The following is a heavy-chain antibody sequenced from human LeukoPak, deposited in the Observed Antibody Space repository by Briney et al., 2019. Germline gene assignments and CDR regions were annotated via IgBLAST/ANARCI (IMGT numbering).Heavy chain of an antibody. CDR2: IYYSGST. V-gene: IGHV4-59*08. Sequence: SETLSLTCTVSGDSINNYYWSWVRQPPGKGLEWIGYIYYSGSTNYNPSLKSRVTISVDTSKNQFSLNLSSVTAADTAVYYCARHDPRGEPARLGFFDYWGQGTLVTVSS. CDR1: GDSINNYY. J-gene: IGHJ4*02. D-gene: IGHD6-6*01. CDR3: ARHDPRGEPARLGFFDY.